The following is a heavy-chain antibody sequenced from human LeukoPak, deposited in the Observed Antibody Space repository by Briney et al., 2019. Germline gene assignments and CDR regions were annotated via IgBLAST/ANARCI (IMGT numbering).Heavy chain of an antibody. CDR1: GGTFSSYA. V-gene: IGHV1-69*06. J-gene: IGHJ3*02. Sequence: GASVKVSCKASGGTFSSYAISWVRRAPGQRLEWMGGIIPIFGTANYAQKFQGRVTITADKSTSTAYMELSSLRSEDTAVYYCARSRITMVRERSLPRSAFDIWGQGTMVTVSS. CDR3: ARSRITMVRERSLPRSAFDI. D-gene: IGHD3-10*01. CDR2: IIPIFGTA.